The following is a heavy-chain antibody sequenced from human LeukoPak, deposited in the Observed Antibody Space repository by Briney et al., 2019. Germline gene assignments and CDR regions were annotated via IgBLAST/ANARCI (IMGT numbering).Heavy chain of an antibody. J-gene: IGHJ4*02. V-gene: IGHV3-30-3*01. D-gene: IGHD3-3*01. Sequence: PGRSLRLSCAASGFTFSSYAMHWVRQAPGKGLEWVAFISYDGSNKYYADSVKGRFTISRDNARKSVFLQMNTLRVDDTAVYYCTRVSGAYDVSDYWGQGALVTVSS. CDR3: TRVSGAYDVSDY. CDR1: GFTFSSYA. CDR2: ISYDGSNK.